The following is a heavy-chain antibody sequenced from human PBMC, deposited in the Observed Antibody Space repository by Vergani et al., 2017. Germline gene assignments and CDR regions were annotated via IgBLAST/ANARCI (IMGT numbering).Heavy chain of an antibody. Sequence: QVQLVQSGAEVKKPGASVKVSCKASGYTFTGYYMHWVRQAPGQGLEWMGWINPNSGGTNYAQKFQGRVTMTRDTSISTAYMELSRLGSDDTAVYYCARGKGTMVRGVDYYYFDYWGQGTLVTVSS. V-gene: IGHV1-2*02. J-gene: IGHJ4*02. CDR3: ARGKGTMVRGVDYYYFDY. D-gene: IGHD3-10*01. CDR1: GYTFTGYY. CDR2: INPNSGGT.